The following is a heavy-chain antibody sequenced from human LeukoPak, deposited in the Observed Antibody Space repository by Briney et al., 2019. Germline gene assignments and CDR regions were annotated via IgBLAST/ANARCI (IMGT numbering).Heavy chain of an antibody. CDR1: GGSISSGSYY. V-gene: IGHV4-61*02. CDR2: IYTSGST. D-gene: IGHD4-23*01. CDR3: ARDGGSKPDYGGNYWLDP. Sequence: SQTLSLTCTVSGGSISSGSYYWSWIRQPAGKGLEWIGRIYTSGSTSYNPSLKSRVTISVDTSKNQFSLKLSSVTAADTAVYYCARDGGSKPDYGGNYWLDPWGQGTLVTVSS. J-gene: IGHJ5*02.